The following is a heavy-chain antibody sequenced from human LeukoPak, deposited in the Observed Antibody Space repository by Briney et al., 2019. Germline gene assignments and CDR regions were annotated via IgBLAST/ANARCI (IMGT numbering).Heavy chain of an antibody. CDR1: GFTLSSYG. Sequence: GGSLRLSCAASGFTLSSYGMHWVRQAPGKGLEWVAVISYDGSNKYYADSVKGRFTISRDNSKNTLYLQMNSLRAEDTAVYYCAKDRVGVRGVIITSYYFDYWGQGTLVTVSS. CDR3: AKDRVGVRGVIITSYYFDY. J-gene: IGHJ4*02. V-gene: IGHV3-30*18. CDR2: ISYDGSNK. D-gene: IGHD3-10*01.